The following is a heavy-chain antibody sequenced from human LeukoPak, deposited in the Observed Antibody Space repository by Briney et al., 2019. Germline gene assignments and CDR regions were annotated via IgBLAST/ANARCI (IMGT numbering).Heavy chain of an antibody. CDR3: ARDRRGDYSSSWYSDY. J-gene: IGHJ4*02. CDR2: IKQDGSEK. CDR1: GFTFSSHC. V-gene: IGHV3-7*03. Sequence: GGSLRLFCAASGFTFSSHCMTWVRQAPGKGLEWVANIKQDGSEKYYADSVKGRFTISRDNAKNSLYLQMNSLRAEDTAVSYCARDRRGDYSSSWYSDYWGQGTLVTVSS. D-gene: IGHD6-13*01.